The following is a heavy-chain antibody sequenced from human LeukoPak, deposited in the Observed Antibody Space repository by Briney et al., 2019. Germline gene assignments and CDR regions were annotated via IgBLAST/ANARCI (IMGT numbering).Heavy chain of an antibody. CDR2: MNPNSGNT. CDR1: GYTFTSYD. Sequence: ASVKVSXKASGYTFTSYDINWVQQATGQGLEWMGWMNPNSGNTGYAQKFQGRVTMTRNTSISTAYMELSSLRSEDTAVYYCARMSSSWYSTSYDYWGQGTLVTVSS. D-gene: IGHD6-13*01. J-gene: IGHJ4*02. CDR3: ARMSSSWYSTSYDY. V-gene: IGHV1-8*01.